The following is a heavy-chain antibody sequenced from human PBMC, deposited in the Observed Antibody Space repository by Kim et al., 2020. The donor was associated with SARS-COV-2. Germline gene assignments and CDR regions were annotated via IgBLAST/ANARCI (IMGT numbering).Heavy chain of an antibody. CDR2: IYYSGST. D-gene: IGHD1-7*01. CDR1: GGSISSYY. V-gene: IGHV4-59*01. J-gene: IGHJ6*03. CDR3: ARGARNSPYYYYYYYMDV. Sequence: SETLSLTCTVSGGSISSYYWSWIRQPPGKGLEWIGYIYYSGSTNYNPSHTSRVTISVATSKNKFSLKLSSVTAADTAVYYCARGARNSPYYYYYYYMDVWGEETTVTVSS.